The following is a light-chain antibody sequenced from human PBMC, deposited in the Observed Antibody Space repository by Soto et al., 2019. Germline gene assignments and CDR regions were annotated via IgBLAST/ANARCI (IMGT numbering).Light chain of an antibody. CDR1: QSVSSLF. V-gene: IGKV3-20*01. CDR3: QQSDSSVT. Sequence: DIVLTLSPCTLSLPPGERATLSCRASQSVSSLFLAWYQQKPGQAPTLLIYDASTRATGVPDRFSGSGFGTDFTLTISRLEPEDLAVYYCQQSDSSVTFGQGTRLEI. CDR2: DAS. J-gene: IGKJ5*01.